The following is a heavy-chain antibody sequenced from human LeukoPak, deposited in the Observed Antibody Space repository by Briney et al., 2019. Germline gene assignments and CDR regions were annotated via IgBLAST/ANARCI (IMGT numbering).Heavy chain of an antibody. CDR1: GFTFSNAW. CDR2: IKSKTDGGTT. D-gene: IGHD3-22*01. J-gene: IGHJ4*02. V-gene: IGHV3-15*01. CDR3: TTDLYYDSSGYRKRIDY. Sequence: PGGSLRLSCAASGFTFSNAWMSWVRQAPGKGLEWVGRIKSKTDGGTTDYAAPVRGRFTISRDDSKNTLYLQMNSLKTEDTAVYYCTTDLYYDSSGYRKRIDYWGQGTLVTVSS.